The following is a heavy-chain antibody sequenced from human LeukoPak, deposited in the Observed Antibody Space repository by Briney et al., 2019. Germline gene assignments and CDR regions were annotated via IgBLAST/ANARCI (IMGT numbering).Heavy chain of an antibody. D-gene: IGHD2-15*01. J-gene: IGHJ3*02. CDR2: INPSGGST. CDR3: ARVSGGGRLASGDAFDI. V-gene: IGHV1-46*01. Sequence: ASVKVSCKASGYTFTSYYMHWVRQAPGQGLEWMGIINPSGGSTSYAQKFQGRVTMTRDTSTSTVYMELSRLRSDDTAVYYCARVSGGGRLASGDAFDIWGQGTMVTVSS. CDR1: GYTFTSYY.